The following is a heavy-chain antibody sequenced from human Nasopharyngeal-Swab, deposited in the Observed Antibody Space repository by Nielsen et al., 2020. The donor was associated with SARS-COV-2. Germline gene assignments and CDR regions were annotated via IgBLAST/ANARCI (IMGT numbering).Heavy chain of an antibody. J-gene: IGHJ6*03. V-gene: IGHV2-26*01. D-gene: IGHD3-10*01. CDR1: GFSLSNARMG. CDR3: ARSSGSYPPYYCMDV. CDR2: IFSNDEK. Sequence: SGPTLVKPTETLTLTCTVSGFSLSNARMGVSWIRQPPGKALEWLAHIFSNDEKSYSTSLKSRLTISKDTSKSQVVLTMTNMDPVDTATYYCARSSGSYPPYYCMDVWGKGTTVTVSS.